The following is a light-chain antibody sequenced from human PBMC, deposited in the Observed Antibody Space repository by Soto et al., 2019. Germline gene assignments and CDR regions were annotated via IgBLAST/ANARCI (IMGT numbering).Light chain of an antibody. CDR3: CAYTSTSALYV. V-gene: IGLV1-47*01. J-gene: IGLJ1*01. CDR1: SSNIGSNY. Sequence: QSVLTQPPSASGTPGQRVNISCSGSSSNIGSNYVYWYRQFPGTAPKLLIQRNNQRPSGVPARFSGSKSGTSASLAISGLRSEDEADYYCCAYTSTSALYVFGTGTKLTVL. CDR2: RNN.